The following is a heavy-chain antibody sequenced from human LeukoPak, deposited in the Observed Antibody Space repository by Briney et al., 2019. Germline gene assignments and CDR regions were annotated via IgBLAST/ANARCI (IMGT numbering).Heavy chain of an antibody. V-gene: IGHV3-30*04. CDR3: ARPSPPGDGYNPPDY. D-gene: IGHD5-24*01. CDR2: ISHDERNK. CDR1: GFNFDNYA. Sequence: PGGSLRLSCVASGFNFDNYAMHWVRQPLGKGLEWVAVISHDERNKYYADSMKGRITISRDNSKNTLFLQMNNLRTEDTAVYFCARPSPPGDGYNPPDYWGQGTLVTVSS. J-gene: IGHJ4*02.